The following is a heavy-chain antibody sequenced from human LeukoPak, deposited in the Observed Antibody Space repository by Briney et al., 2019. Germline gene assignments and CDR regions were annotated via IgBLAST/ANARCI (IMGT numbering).Heavy chain of an antibody. CDR2: IYYSGST. D-gene: IGHD3-22*01. V-gene: IGHV4-59*01. CDR1: GGSISSYY. J-gene: IGHJ4*02. Sequence: PSETLSLTCTVSGGSISSYYWSWIRQPPGKGLEWIGYIYYSGSTNYNPSLKSRVTISVDTSKNQFSLKLSSVTAADTAVYYCVRESHYYDSSGYYRYWGQGTLVTVSS. CDR3: VRESHYYDSSGYYRY.